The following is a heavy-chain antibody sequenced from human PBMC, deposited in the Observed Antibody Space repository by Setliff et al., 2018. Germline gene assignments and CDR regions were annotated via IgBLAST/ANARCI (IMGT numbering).Heavy chain of an antibody. CDR2: INPHGSEK. CDR1: GLSYSNDW. Sequence: LRLSCTASGLSYSNDWVSWVRQPPGKGLEWLASINPHGSEKYYADSVKGRFTISRDNAKNSLSLQRNNLRTEDTAVYYCFGAGTCSYWGQGTLVTVSS. J-gene: IGHJ4*02. CDR3: FGAGTCSY. V-gene: IGHV3-7*01. D-gene: IGHD3-10*01.